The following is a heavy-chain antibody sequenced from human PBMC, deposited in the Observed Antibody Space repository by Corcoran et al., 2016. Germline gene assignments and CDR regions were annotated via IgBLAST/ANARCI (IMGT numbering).Heavy chain of an antibody. CDR3: ARQTAYWFDY. V-gene: IGHV3-33*01. D-gene: IGHD2-8*02. J-gene: IGHJ4*02. CDR2: IFYDGSKK. CDR1: GLASRNYG. Sequence: QVQGVASGGGVVQPGRSLRRCCAASGLASRNYGIHWDRQAPGKGLEWVEIIFYDGSKKYYGASVKGRFTISRDISKNTVYLQMNSLRADDTAVYYGARQTAYWFDYWGQGTLVTVSS.